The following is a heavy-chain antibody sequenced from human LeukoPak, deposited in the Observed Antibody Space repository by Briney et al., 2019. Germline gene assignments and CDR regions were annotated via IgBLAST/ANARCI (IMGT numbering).Heavy chain of an antibody. J-gene: IGHJ6*02. Sequence: GGSLRLSCAASGFTFSSYWMSWVRQAPGKGLEWVASIKQDGSETYYVDSLKGRFTISRDNAKNSLFLQMNSLGAEDTAVYYCARDSSSWYFADYYYGMDVWGQGTTVTVSS. V-gene: IGHV3-7*03. CDR3: ARDSSSWYFADYYYGMDV. CDR2: IKQDGSET. CDR1: GFTFSSYW. D-gene: IGHD6-13*01.